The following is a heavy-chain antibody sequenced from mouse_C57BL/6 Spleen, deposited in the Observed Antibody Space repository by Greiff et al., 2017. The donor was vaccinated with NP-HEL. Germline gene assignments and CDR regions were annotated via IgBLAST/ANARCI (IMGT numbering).Heavy chain of an antibody. V-gene: IGHV1-55*01. Sequence: QVQLQQPGAELVKPGASVKMSCKASGYTFTSYWITWVKQRPGQGLEWIGDIYPGSGSTNYNEKFKSKATLTVDTSSSTAYMQLSSLTSEDSAVYYCARAYYYGSSYAMDYWGQGTSVTVFS. J-gene: IGHJ4*01. CDR2: IYPGSGST. D-gene: IGHD1-1*01. CDR3: ARAYYYGSSYAMDY. CDR1: GYTFTSYW.